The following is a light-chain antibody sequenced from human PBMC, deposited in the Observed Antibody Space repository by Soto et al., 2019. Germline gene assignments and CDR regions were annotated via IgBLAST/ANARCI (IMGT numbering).Light chain of an antibody. J-gene: IGKJ4*01. CDR1: ENIFKF. V-gene: IGKV1-5*01. CDR3: HHYNSQSFT. Sequence: DIQLIQSPATLSASVGDRITITCRASENIFKFLAWYQQRSGRAPNLLIYAASDLESGVPSRFSGSGSGTEFTLTINNLQPDDFSTYYWHHYNSQSFTFGGGTKVDVK. CDR2: AAS.